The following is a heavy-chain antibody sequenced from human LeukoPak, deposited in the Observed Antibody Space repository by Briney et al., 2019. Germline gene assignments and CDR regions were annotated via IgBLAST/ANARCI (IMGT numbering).Heavy chain of an antibody. V-gene: IGHV4-34*01. D-gene: IGHD1-26*01. J-gene: IGHJ4*02. CDR1: GGSFSGYY. Sequence: PSETLSLTCAVYGGSFSGYYWSWIRQPPGKGLDWIGEINHSGSTNYNPSLKSRVTISVDTSKNQFSLKLSSVTAADTAVYYCARSSGSYHEWDYWGQGTLVAVSS. CDR3: ARSSGSYHEWDY. CDR2: INHSGST.